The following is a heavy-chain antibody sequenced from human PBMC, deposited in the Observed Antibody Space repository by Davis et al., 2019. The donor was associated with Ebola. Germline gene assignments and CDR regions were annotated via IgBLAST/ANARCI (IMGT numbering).Heavy chain of an antibody. Sequence: PSETLSLTCTVSGGSISNYYWSWIRQPPGKGLEWTAYIYYSGSTNYNPSLKSRVTISVDTSKNQFSLKQSSVTAADTAVYYCAGVRSSTWYLDYWGQGTLVTVSS. CDR1: GGSISNYY. D-gene: IGHD6-13*01. CDR3: AGVRSSTWYLDY. J-gene: IGHJ4*02. V-gene: IGHV4-59*01. CDR2: IYYSGST.